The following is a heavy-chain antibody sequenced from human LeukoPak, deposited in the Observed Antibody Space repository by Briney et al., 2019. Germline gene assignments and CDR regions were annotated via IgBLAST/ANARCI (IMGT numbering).Heavy chain of an antibody. CDR2: ISTNSNYI. J-gene: IGHJ3*02. Sequence: GGSLRLSCAASGFTFSTYNMNWVRQAPGKWLEWVSSISTNSNYIHYADSVKGRFTISRDNAKNSLYLQMNSLRVEDTDVYYCARDVGASAPDALDIWGQGTMDTVSS. CDR3: ARDVGASAPDALDI. CDR1: GFTFSTYN. V-gene: IGHV3-21*01. D-gene: IGHD1-26*01.